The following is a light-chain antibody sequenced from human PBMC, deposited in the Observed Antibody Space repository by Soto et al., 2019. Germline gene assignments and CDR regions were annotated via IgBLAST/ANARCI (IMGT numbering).Light chain of an antibody. V-gene: IGKV1-5*03. Sequence: QMTQSHSTLSASVGDRVTITCRASQSISSWLAWYQQKPGKAPKLLIYKASSLESGVPSRFSGSGSGTEFTLTISSLHPEDFAVYFCQQFKNYPITFGQGTLLAV. J-gene: IGKJ5*01. CDR3: QQFKNYPIT. CDR2: KAS. CDR1: QSISSW.